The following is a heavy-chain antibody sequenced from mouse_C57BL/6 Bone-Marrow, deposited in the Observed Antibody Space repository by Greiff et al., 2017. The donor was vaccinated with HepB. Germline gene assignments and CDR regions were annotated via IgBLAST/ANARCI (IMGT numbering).Heavy chain of an antibody. CDR2: IYPGSGST. V-gene: IGHV1-55*01. Sequence: VQLQQPGAELVKPGASVKMSCKASGYTFTSYWITWVKQRPGQGLEWIGDIYPGSGSTNYNEKFKSKATLTVDTSSSTAYMQLSSLTSEDSAVYYCAREGDYDPRWYFDVWGTGTTVTVSS. D-gene: IGHD2-4*01. CDR3: AREGDYDPRWYFDV. CDR1: GYTFTSYW. J-gene: IGHJ1*03.